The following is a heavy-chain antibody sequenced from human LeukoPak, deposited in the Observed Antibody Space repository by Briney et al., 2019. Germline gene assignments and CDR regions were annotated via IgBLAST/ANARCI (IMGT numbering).Heavy chain of an antibody. Sequence: GASVKVSCKASGYTFTSYGISLVRQAPGQGLEWMGWISAYNGNTNYAQKLQDRVTMTTDTSTTTAYMELRSLRSDDTAVYYCARESSGWSFPVSDYWGQGTLVTVSS. J-gene: IGHJ4*02. CDR1: GYTFTSYG. V-gene: IGHV1-18*01. CDR3: ARESSGWSFPVSDY. D-gene: IGHD6-19*01. CDR2: ISAYNGNT.